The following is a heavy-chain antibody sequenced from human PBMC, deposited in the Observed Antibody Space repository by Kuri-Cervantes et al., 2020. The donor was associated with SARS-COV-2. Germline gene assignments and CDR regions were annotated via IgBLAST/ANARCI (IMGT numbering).Heavy chain of an antibody. CDR3: ARGVEVPKLYYYYDMDV. V-gene: IGHV3-30-3*01. CDR2: ISHDGSSK. J-gene: IGHJ6*01. Sequence: GGSLRLSCAASGFTFSTYAMHWVRQAPGKGLEWVAVISHDGSSKYYADSVKGRFTISRNNSKNTLYLQMKSLRAEDTAVYYCARGVEVPKLYYYYDMDVWDKGTRSTAPQ. CDR1: GFTFSTYA. D-gene: IGHD2-2*01.